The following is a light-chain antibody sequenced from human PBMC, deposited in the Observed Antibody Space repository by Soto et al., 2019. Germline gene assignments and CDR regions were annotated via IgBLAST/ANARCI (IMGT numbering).Light chain of an antibody. V-gene: IGLV2-14*01. CDR1: SSDVGRYIF. CDR3: ASYTSSNSWE. Sequence: QSVLTQPASVSGSPGQSITISCTGTSSDVGRYIFVSWYQQHPGKAPKLIIYEVTNRPSEVSNRFSGSKSGNMASLTISGLQAEDEGDYFCASYTSSNSWEFGGGTKLTVL. J-gene: IGLJ3*02. CDR2: EVT.